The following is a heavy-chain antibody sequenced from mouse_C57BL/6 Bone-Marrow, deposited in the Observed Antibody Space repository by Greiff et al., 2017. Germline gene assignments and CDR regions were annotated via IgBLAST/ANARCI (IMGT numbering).Heavy chain of an antibody. CDR1: GFNIQDDY. V-gene: IGHV14-4*01. D-gene: IGHD2-1*01. Sequence: EVQLQQSGAELVRPGASVKLSCTASGFNIQDDYIHWVKQRPEQGLEWIGWIDLEIGDTEYASKFQGKATITSDTYSNTAYLQLSRLTSEDTAVYYYSSFDGNNFDFWGQGTPLTDAS. J-gene: IGHJ2*01. CDR2: IDLEIGDT. CDR3: SSFDGNNFDF.